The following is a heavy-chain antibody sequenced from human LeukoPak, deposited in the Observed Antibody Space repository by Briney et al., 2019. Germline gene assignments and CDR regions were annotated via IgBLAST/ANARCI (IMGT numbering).Heavy chain of an antibody. CDR3: ARSESWIHLKDY. CDR2: INPNSGGT. D-gene: IGHD5-18*01. V-gene: IGHV1-2*02. J-gene: IGHJ4*02. CDR1: GYTFTGYY. Sequence: ASVKVSCKASGYTFTGYYMHWVRQAPGQGLEWMGWINPNSGGTNYAQKFQGRVTMTRDTSISTAYMELSRLKSDDTAVYYCARSESWIHLKDYWGQGTLVTVSS.